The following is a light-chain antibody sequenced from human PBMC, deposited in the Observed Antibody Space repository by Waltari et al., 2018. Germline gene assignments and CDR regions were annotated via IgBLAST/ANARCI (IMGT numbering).Light chain of an antibody. CDR1: RSLNTN. CDR2: GAS. J-gene: IGKJ2*01. CDR3: QQYNSWPPYT. V-gene: IGKV3-15*01. Sequence: EIVMTQSPATLSVFPGERATLPCRASRSLNTNLSVYQQKAGQAPRLLIYGASTRATGIPAWFSGSVSGTEFTLTICSLQSEDCAVYYCQQYNSWPPYTFSQGTKLEIK.